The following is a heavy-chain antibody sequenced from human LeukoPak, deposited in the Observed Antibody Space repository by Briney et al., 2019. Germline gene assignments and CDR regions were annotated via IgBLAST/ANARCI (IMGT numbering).Heavy chain of an antibody. CDR3: AREVPVTTFDY. J-gene: IGHJ4*02. Sequence: GGSLRLSCAASGFTFSSYAMSWVRQAPGKGLEWVAVIWYDGSNKYYADSVKGRFTISRDNSKNTLYLQMNSLRAEDTAVYYCAREVPVTTFDYWGQGTLVTVSS. CDR2: IWYDGSNK. D-gene: IGHD2-2*01. V-gene: IGHV3-33*08. CDR1: GFTFSSYA.